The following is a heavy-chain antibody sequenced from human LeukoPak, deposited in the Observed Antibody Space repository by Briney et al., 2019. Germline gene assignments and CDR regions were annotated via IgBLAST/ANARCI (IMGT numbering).Heavy chain of an antibody. CDR2: TSYSRTT. Sequence: SETLSLTCAVSGGSITGHYWNWIRQTPGMRMEWIGYTSYSRTTIYNSYFKGRATMSIDTSKNQLYLNLTSVTATDTAVYYCAKLGHSDGWYLGAFDIWGQGTTVIVSS. J-gene: IGHJ3*02. CDR1: GGSITGHY. V-gene: IGHV4-59*08. CDR3: AKLGHSDGWYLGAFDI. D-gene: IGHD6-19*01.